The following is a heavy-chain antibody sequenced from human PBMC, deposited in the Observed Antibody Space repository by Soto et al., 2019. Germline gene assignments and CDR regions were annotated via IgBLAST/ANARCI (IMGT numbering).Heavy chain of an antibody. D-gene: IGHD4-17*01. CDR2: ISYDGSNK. Sequence: QVQLVESGGGVVQPGRSLRLSCAASGFTFSSYAMHWVRQAPGKGLEWVAVISYDGSNKYYADSVKGRFTISRDNSKNALYLQMNSLRAEDTAVYYCASGDYGDYWGQGTLVTVSS. V-gene: IGHV3-30-3*01. J-gene: IGHJ4*02. CDR1: GFTFSSYA. CDR3: ASGDYGDY.